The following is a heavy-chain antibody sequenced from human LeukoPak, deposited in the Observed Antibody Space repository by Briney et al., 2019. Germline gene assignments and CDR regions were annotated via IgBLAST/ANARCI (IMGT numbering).Heavy chain of an antibody. CDR1: GFTFSSYW. V-gene: IGHV3-7*01. Sequence: GGSLRLSCAASGFTFSSYWMSWVRQAPGKGLEWVANIKQDGSEKYYVDSVKGRFTISRDNAKNSLYLQMNSLRAEDTAVYYCARCRLWGAEFHAFDIWGQGTTVTVSS. CDR2: IKQDGSEK. CDR3: ARCRLWGAEFHAFDI. D-gene: IGHD3-10*01. J-gene: IGHJ3*02.